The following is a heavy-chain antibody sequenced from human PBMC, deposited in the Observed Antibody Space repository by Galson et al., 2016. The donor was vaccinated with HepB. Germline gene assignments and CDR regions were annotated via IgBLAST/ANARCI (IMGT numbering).Heavy chain of an antibody. CDR3: AAYDTGHFDY. J-gene: IGHJ4*02. Sequence: LRLSCAASGFTFRSYGMHWVRQAPGKGLEWVAVIWYDGSNKYYGDSVKGRFTISRDNSKNTLYLQMNSLGPEDTAVYYCAAYDTGHFDYWGQGTVVTVS. CDR1: GFTFRSYG. D-gene: IGHD3-9*01. CDR2: IWYDGSNK. V-gene: IGHV3-33*01.